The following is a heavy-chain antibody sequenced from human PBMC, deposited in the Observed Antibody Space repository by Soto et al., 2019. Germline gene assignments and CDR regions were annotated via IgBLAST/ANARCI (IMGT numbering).Heavy chain of an antibody. Sequence: GGSLRLSCAASGFTFSSYAMSWVRQAPGKGLEWVSAISGSGGSTYYADSVKGRFTISRDNSKNTLYLQMNSLRAEDTAVYYCTKGEMATITEFDYWGQGTLVTVSS. V-gene: IGHV3-23*01. CDR3: TKGEMATITEFDY. CDR2: ISGSGGST. J-gene: IGHJ4*02. CDR1: GFTFSSYA. D-gene: IGHD5-12*01.